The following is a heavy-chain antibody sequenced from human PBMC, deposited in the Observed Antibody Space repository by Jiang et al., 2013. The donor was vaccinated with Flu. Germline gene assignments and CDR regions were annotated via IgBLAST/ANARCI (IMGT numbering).Heavy chain of an antibody. D-gene: IGHD4-23*01. V-gene: IGHV1-2*06. J-gene: IGHJ6*02. CDR2: ISPKNGDT. CDR1: EYTFTAQY. Sequence: VQLVESGTELKKPGASVKVSCKASEYTFTAQYIHWVRQAPGQGLEWMGRISPKNGDTNYAEKFEGRVTMTRDTSINTAYMELSGLTSDDTAVYYCARDGTTVGTPDHYDYGMDVWGQGTTVSVSS. CDR3: ARDGTTVGTPDHYDYGMDV.